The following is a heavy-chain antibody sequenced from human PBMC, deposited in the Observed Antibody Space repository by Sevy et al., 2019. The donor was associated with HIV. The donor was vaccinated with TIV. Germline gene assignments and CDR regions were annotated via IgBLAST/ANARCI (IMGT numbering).Heavy chain of an antibody. CDR1: GGSISGYY. D-gene: IGHD6-19*01. CDR2: ISSSGHT. CDR3: AGAVATTADFDY. Sequence: GSLRLSCTVSGGSISGYYWNWLRQSAGEGLEWIGGISSSGHTNYNPSLKSRLTMSMDTSRDQFSLRLSSVTAADTAVYYCAGAVATTADFDYWGQGTQVTVSS. V-gene: IGHV4-4*07. J-gene: IGHJ4*02.